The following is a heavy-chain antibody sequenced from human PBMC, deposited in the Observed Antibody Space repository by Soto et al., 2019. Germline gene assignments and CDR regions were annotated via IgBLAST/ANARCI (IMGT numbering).Heavy chain of an antibody. Sequence: VQLVESGGGVVQPGRSLRLSCAASGFTFSSYGMHWVRQAPGKGLEWVAVIWYDGSNKYYADSVKGRFTISRDNSKNTLYLQMNSLRAEDTAVYYCASTVAGDAFDIWGQGTMVTVSS. D-gene: IGHD6-19*01. CDR1: GFTFSSYG. CDR3: ASTVAGDAFDI. V-gene: IGHV3-33*01. J-gene: IGHJ3*02. CDR2: IWYDGSNK.